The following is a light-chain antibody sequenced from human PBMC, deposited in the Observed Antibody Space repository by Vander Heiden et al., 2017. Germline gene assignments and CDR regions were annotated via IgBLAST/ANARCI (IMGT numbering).Light chain of an antibody. CDR2: EGS. J-gene: IGKJ4*01. CDR3: TQSIQLPIT. CDR1: QCLLHSDGNTY. V-gene: IGKV2D-29*01. Sequence: SGMAQTRLPLSLTPGPPASISCKASQCLLHSDGNTYLYWYLQKPGQPPQLLIYEGSNRASGVPDRFSGSGSGTDFTLKISRVEPEDVGVYYCTQSIQLPITFGGGTKVEIK.